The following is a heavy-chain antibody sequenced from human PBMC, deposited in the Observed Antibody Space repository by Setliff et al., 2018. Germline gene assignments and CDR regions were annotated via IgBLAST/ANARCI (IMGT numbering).Heavy chain of an antibody. D-gene: IGHD6-6*01. J-gene: IGHJ4*02. CDR2: INHRGST. CDR3: ARGRNIAARLLDS. CDR1: GGSFSEYH. V-gene: IGHV4-34*01. Sequence: SETLSLTCGVTGGSFSEYHWSWIRQTPGKGLEWIGEINHRGSTNYNPSLKSRVTISIDTSRDQFSLKLISMIAADTAVYYCARGRNIAARLLDSWGQGTLVTVSS.